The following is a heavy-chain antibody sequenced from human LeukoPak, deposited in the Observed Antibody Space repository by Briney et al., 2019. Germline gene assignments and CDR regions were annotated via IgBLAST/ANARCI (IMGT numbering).Heavy chain of an antibody. CDR1: GFTFTHFG. V-gene: IGHV3-23*01. CDR3: AKKVGLVSAPLYYFDV. Sequence: GGSLRLSCAASGFTFTHFGMHWVRQAPGKGLEWVSAISGPGGSWDYADSVKGRFTISRDNSKNTLFLQMNSLRAEDTAIYYCAKKVGLVSAPLYYFDVWGQGTLVTVSS. J-gene: IGHJ4*02. CDR2: ISGPGGSW. D-gene: IGHD5/OR15-5a*01.